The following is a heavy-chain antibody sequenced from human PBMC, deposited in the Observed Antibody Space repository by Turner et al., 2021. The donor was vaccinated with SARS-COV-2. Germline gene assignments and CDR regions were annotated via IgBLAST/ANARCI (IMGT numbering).Heavy chain of an antibody. V-gene: IGHV3-53*02. CDR3: ARPYSSGWYINFIF. D-gene: IGHD6-19*01. CDR2: IYSGGTP. CDR1: GFTVSSNY. J-gene: IGHJ1*01. Sequence: EVQLVETGGGLIQPGGSLRLSCAASGFTVSSNYMSWVRQAPGKGLEWVSLIYSGGTPYYADSVKGRFTVSRDNSKNSMYLQMNTLRAEDTAVYYCARPYSSGWYINFIFWGQGTLVTVSS.